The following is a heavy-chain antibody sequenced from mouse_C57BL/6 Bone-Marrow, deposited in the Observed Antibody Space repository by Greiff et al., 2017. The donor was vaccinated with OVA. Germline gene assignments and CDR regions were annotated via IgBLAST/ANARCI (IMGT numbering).Heavy chain of an antibody. CDR1: GYTFTEYT. Sequence: QVQLQQSGAELVKPGASVKLSCKASGYTFTEYTIHWVKQRSGQGLEWIGWFYPGSGSIKYNEKFKDKATLTADKSSSTAYMQLSSLTSEDSAVYFCARPCYGSSPGYFDYWGQGTTLTVSS. CDR2: FYPGSGSI. D-gene: IGHD1-1*01. J-gene: IGHJ2*01. CDR3: ARPCYGSSPGYFDY. V-gene: IGHV1-62-2*01.